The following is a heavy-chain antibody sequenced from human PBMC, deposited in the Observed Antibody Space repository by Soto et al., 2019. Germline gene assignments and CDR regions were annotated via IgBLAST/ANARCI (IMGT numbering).Heavy chain of an antibody. CDR2: ISWNSGSI. J-gene: IGHJ4*02. D-gene: IGHD5-18*01. CDR3: AKAPSDLRGYSYAFDY. Sequence: GGSLRLSCAASGFTFDDYAMHWVRQAPGKGLEWVSGISWNSGSIGYADSVKGRFTISRDNAKNSLYLQMNSLRAEDTALYYCAKAPSDLRGYSYAFDYWGQGTLVTVSS. V-gene: IGHV3-9*01. CDR1: GFTFDDYA.